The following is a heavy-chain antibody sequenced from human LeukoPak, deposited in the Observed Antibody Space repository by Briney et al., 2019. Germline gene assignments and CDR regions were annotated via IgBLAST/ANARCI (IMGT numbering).Heavy chain of an antibody. CDR1: GDTFNSYA. D-gene: IGHD3-10*01. CDR2: IIPAFGTT. V-gene: IGHV1-69*06. Sequence: SVKVSCKVSGDTFNSYAVGWVRQAPGQGLEWMGLIIPAFGTTHYAQRFQGRVTITSDKSTTTAYMELGSLRSEDTAVYYCAREYYGSGSYYDGYYFDFWGQGTLVTVSS. J-gene: IGHJ4*02. CDR3: AREYYGSGSYYDGYYFDF.